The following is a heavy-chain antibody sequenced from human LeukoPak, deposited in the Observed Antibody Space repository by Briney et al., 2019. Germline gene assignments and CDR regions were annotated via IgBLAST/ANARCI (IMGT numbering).Heavy chain of an antibody. CDR3: ARKVVRHVDWFDP. Sequence: ASVKVSSKAPGYTFTNYAMHWVRHAPRQRLEWMGWINTGNVNTNYAQKLQGTVTMTTDTSTSTAYMELRSLRSDDTDVYYCARKVVRHVDWFDPWGQGTLVTVSS. V-gene: IGHV1-3*04. CDR2: INTGNVNT. D-gene: IGHD2-2*01. CDR1: GYTFTNYA. J-gene: IGHJ5*02.